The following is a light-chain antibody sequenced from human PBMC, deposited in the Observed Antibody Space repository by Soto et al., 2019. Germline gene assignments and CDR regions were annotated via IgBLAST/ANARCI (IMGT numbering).Light chain of an antibody. V-gene: IGKV3-15*01. CDR2: GAF. J-gene: IGKJ4*01. Sequence: EIVMTQSPATLSMFPGERATLSCRASQSVSSDLGWYQQKPGQAPRLLIHGAFIRAAGVPARFSGSGSGTGFTLTISSLQSEDSAVYYCQQYNDWPLTFGGGTKVEIQ. CDR1: QSVSSD. CDR3: QQYNDWPLT.